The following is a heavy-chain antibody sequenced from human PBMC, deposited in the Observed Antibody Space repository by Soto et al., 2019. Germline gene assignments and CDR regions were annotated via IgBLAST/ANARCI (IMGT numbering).Heavy chain of an antibody. Sequence: QVQLVQSGAEVRKPGASVKVSCKTSGYNFVAYYRHWVRQAPGQGLEWMAVFNRGGGGGTHYAQPFQARLMVTSDTSTSTVLMELRSLTSEDSAVYFCVTVDTFGSASYPFWRQGTLVTASS. CDR2: FNRGGGGGT. J-gene: IGHJ4*02. D-gene: IGHD3-10*01. CDR3: VTVDTFGSASYPF. CDR1: GYNFVAYY. V-gene: IGHV1-46*01.